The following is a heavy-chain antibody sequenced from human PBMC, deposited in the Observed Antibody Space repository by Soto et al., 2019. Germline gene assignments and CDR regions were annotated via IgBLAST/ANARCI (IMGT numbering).Heavy chain of an antibody. CDR3: ARAGGSGSYYDY. CDR1: GFTFSSYG. D-gene: IGHD3-10*01. V-gene: IGHV3-33*01. CDR2: IWYDGSNK. J-gene: IGHJ4*02. Sequence: SLRLSCAASGFTFSSYGMHWVRQAPGKGLEWVAVIWYDGSNKYYADSVKGRFTISRDNSKNTLYLQMNSLRAEDTAVYYCARAGGSGSYYDYWGQGTLVTVSS.